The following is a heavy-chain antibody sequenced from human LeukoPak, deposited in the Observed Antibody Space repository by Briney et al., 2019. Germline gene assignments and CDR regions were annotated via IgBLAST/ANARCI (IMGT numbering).Heavy chain of an antibody. CDR1: GFTFSDCW. V-gene: IGHV3-15*01. J-gene: IGHJ4*02. D-gene: IGHD3-9*01. CDR3: VAGLGSSELDY. CDR2: IKRKIDGETT. Sequence: GGSLRLSCATSGFTFSDCWMSWVRQAPGKGLEWVGRIKRKIDGETTDCGAPVKGRFTISRDDSKNMLYLQMSSLQTEDTAVYYCVAGLGSSELDYWGQGTLVTVSS.